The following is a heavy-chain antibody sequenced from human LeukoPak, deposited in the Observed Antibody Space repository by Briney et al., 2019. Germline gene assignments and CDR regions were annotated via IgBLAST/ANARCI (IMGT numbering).Heavy chain of an antibody. V-gene: IGHV4-59*08. D-gene: IGHD6-19*01. CDR2: IYYSGST. CDR3: ARHSSGWFDFDY. J-gene: IGHJ4*02. CDR1: GGSISSYY. Sequence: SETLSLTCTVSGGSISSYYWSWIRQPPGKGLEWIGYIYYSGSTNYNPSLKSRVTISVDTSKNQFSLRLSSVTAADTAVYYCARHSSGWFDFDYWGQGTLVTVSS.